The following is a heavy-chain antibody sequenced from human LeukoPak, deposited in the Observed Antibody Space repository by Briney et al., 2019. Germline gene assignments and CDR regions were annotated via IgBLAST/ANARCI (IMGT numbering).Heavy chain of an antibody. CDR3: ASIMVRGVIPPFDY. J-gene: IGHJ4*02. Sequence: GGSLRXSCXXXXXXXXSNYMSWVRQAPGKGLEWVSVIYSGGSTYYADSVKGRFTISRDNSKNTLYLQMNSLRAEDTAVYYCASIMVRGVIPPFDYWGQGTLVTVSS. V-gene: IGHV3-66*01. CDR2: IYSGGST. CDR1: XXXXXSNY. D-gene: IGHD3-10*01.